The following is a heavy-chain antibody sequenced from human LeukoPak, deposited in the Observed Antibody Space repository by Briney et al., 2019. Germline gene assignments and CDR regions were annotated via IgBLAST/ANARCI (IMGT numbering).Heavy chain of an antibody. CDR3: ATDYTRDSDAFDI. D-gene: IGHD3-16*01. J-gene: IGHJ3*02. CDR1: GYTLTELS. CDR2: FDPEGGET. V-gene: IGHV1-24*01. Sequence: ASVKVSCKVSGYTLTELSMHWVRQAPGKGLEWMGGFDPEGGETIYAQKFQGRVTMTEDTSTDTAYMELSSLRSEDTAVYYCATDYTRDSDAFDIWGQGTMVTVSS.